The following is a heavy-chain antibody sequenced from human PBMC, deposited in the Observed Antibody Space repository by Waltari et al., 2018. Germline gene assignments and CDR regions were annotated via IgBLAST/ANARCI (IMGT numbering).Heavy chain of an antibody. CDR2: IYSSGST. J-gene: IGHJ4*02. CDR3: ARDRKYYSSGWSVIFDY. D-gene: IGHD6-19*01. Sequence: EVQLVESGGGLIQPGGSLRLSCAASGFSVSSTYMSWVRQAPGKGREWGSVIYSSGSTGYADSVKGRFTISRDDSKNTLFLQMNNLRAEDTAVYYCARDRKYYSSGWSVIFDYWGQGTLVTVSS. V-gene: IGHV3-53*01. CDR1: GFSVSSTY.